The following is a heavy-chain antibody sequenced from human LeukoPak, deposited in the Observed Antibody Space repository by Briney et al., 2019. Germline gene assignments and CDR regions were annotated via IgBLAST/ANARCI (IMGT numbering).Heavy chain of an antibody. CDR1: GYTFTSYG. V-gene: IGHV1-18*01. CDR3: ARRTLPANTAMVPSGGLGYYYYYYMDV. Sequence: ASVKVSCKASGYTFTSYGISWVRQAPGQGLEWMGWISAYNGNTNYAQKLQGRVTMTTDTSTSTAYMELRSLRSDDTAVYYCARRTLPANTAMVPSGGLGYYYYYYMDVWGKGTTVTVSS. D-gene: IGHD5-18*01. CDR2: ISAYNGNT. J-gene: IGHJ6*03.